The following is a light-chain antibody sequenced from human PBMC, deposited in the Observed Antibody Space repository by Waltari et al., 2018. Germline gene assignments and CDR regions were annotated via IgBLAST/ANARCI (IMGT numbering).Light chain of an antibody. CDR1: QNIGSW. CDR2: KAS. J-gene: IGKJ1*01. Sequence: DIKITHSLSPRSPPLEAKVTFACRASQNIGSWLAWYQQRPGKAPKLLIYKASSLDSGVPSRFSGSGSGTEFTLTISSLQPDDFATYYCQEYNSSPSWTFGQGTKVEIK. V-gene: IGKV1-5*03. CDR3: QEYNSSPSWT.